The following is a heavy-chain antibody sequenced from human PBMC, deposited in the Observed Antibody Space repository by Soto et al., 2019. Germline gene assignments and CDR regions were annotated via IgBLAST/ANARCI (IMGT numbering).Heavy chain of an antibody. D-gene: IGHD6-6*01. V-gene: IGHV1-2*02. CDR1: GYTFSDYY. J-gene: IGHJ2*01. CDR3: ARDPVPSIWHFDV. Sequence: QVQLVQSGAEVKKPGASVKVSCKASGYTFSDYYMHWVRQAPGQGLEWMGFINSKSGATNYAQKFQGRVNMSRDTFISTAYMELSNLRSDDTAIYDCARDPVPSIWHFDVWGRGTLVTVSS. CDR2: INSKSGAT.